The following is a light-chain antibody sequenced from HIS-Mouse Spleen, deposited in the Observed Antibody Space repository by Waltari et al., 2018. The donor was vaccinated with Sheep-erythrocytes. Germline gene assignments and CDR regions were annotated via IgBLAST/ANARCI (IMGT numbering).Light chain of an antibody. CDR3: CSYAGSYNHV. Sequence: QSALTQPRSVSGSPGQSVTTSCTGTSSDVGGYNYVSWYQQHTGNAPKLMIYDVSKRPSGVTDRFSGSKSGNTASLTISGLQAEDEADYYCCSYAGSYNHVFATGTKVTVL. J-gene: IGLJ1*01. V-gene: IGLV2-11*01. CDR1: SSDVGGYNY. CDR2: DVS.